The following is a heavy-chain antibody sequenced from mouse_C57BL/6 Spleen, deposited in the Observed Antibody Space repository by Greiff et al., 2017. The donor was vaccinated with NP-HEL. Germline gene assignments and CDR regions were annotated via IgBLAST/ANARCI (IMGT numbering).Heavy chain of an antibody. Sequence: QVQLKQSGAELVKPGASVKISCKASGYAFSSYWMNWVKQRPGKGLEWIGQIYPGDGDTNYNGKFKGKATLTADKSSSTAYMQLSSLTSEDSAVYFCARWDYGSSLHYFDYWGQGTTLTVSS. V-gene: IGHV1-80*01. CDR3: ARWDYGSSLHYFDY. CDR1: GYAFSSYW. J-gene: IGHJ2*01. D-gene: IGHD1-1*01. CDR2: IYPGDGDT.